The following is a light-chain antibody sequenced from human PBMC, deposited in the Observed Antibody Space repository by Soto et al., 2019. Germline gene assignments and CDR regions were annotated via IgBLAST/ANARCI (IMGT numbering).Light chain of an antibody. V-gene: IGKV1-5*01. CDR3: QKYNSYLWT. Sequence: DITMTQSPATLSAYVGDSVTITCRASQSITTWLAWYQQRPGKAPKLLIYDVSSLQSGVPSRFSGSGSGTEFTLTISSLQPDDFATYYCQKYNSYLWTFGQGTKVDIK. CDR1: QSITTW. J-gene: IGKJ1*01. CDR2: DVS.